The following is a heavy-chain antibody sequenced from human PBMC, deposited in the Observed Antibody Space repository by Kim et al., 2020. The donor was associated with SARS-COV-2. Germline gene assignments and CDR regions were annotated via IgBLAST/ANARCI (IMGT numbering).Heavy chain of an antibody. CDR3: ARDHLVDIVATTGEYYYYGMDV. D-gene: IGHD5-12*01. CDR1: GGSISSYY. Sequence: SETLSLTCTVSGGSISSYYWSWIRQPPGKGLEWIGYIYYSGSTNYNPSLKSRVTISVDTSKNQFSLKLSSVTAADTAVYYCARDHLVDIVATTGEYYYYGMDVWGQGTTVTVSS. V-gene: IGHV4-59*01. CDR2: IYYSGST. J-gene: IGHJ6*02.